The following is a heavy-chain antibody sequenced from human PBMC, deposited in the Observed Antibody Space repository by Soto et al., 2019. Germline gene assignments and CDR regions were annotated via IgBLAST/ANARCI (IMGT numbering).Heavy chain of an antibody. V-gene: IGHV1-3*01. CDR2: INAGNGNT. CDR1: GYTFTSYA. CDR3: ARFRITMVRGANWFDP. Sequence: GASVKVSCKASGYTFTSYAMHWVRQAPGQRLEWMGWINAGNGNTKYSQKFQGRVTITRDTSASTAYMELSSLRSEDTAVYYCARFRITMVRGANWFDPWGQGTLVTVSS. D-gene: IGHD3-10*01. J-gene: IGHJ5*02.